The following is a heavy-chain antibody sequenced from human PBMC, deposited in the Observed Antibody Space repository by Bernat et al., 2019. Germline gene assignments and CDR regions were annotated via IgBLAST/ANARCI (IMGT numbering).Heavy chain of an antibody. CDR1: GLTVSTTY. D-gene: IGHD2-15*01. J-gene: IGHJ5*02. CDR2: IYSGGST. V-gene: IGHV3-53*02. CDR3: AKGYCSGIGCYSP. Sequence: EVQLVETGGGLVQPGGSLRLSCAASGLTVSTTYMTWVRRAPGKGLEWVSVIYSGGSTNYADSVKGRFTISRDSSTNTVYLQMSSLRVEDTAVYHCAKGYCSGIGCYSPWGQGTLVTVSS.